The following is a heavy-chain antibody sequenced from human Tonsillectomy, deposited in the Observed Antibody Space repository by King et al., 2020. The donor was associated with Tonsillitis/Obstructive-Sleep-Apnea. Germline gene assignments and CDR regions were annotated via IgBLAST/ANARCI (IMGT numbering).Heavy chain of an antibody. CDR1: GGTFSSYA. V-gene: IGHV1-69*09. CDR3: ARDDSPTTVTTHSMDV. D-gene: IGHD4-17*01. CDR2: IIPIVALA. Sequence: QLVQSGAEVKKPGSSVKVSCKASGGTFSSYAISWVRQAPGQGLEWMGRIIPIVALANYAQRFQGRVTITADKSTGTAYMELSSLRSEDTAVYYCARDDSPTTVTTHSMDVWGKGTTVTVSS. J-gene: IGHJ6*04.